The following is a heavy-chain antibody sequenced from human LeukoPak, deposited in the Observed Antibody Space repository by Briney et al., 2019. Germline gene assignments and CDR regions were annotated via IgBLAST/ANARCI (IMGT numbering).Heavy chain of an antibody. CDR3: ARDERRGYSYGEPSFDY. D-gene: IGHD5-18*01. Sequence: PSETLSLTCTVSGGSISSYYWSWIRQPAGKGLEWIGRIYTSGSTNYNPSLKSRVTMSVDTSKNQFSLKLSSVTAADTAVYYCARDERRGYSYGEPSFDYWGQGTLVTVSS. V-gene: IGHV4-4*07. CDR1: GGSISSYY. CDR2: IYTSGST. J-gene: IGHJ4*02.